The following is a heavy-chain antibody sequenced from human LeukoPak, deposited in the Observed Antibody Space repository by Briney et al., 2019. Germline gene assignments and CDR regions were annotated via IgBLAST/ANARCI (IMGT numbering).Heavy chain of an antibody. CDR1: GFTFSGSP. Sequence: PGGSLRLSCAASGFTFSGSPMHWVRQASGRGLEWVGRIKSKANNYATAYAASVKGRFTISRDDSKNTAYLQMDSLKTGDTAVYYCTRLSGEYCGGGSCYFDYWGQGTLVTVSS. CDR3: TRLSGEYCGGGSCYFDY. V-gene: IGHV3-73*01. J-gene: IGHJ4*02. CDR2: IKSKANNYAT. D-gene: IGHD2-15*01.